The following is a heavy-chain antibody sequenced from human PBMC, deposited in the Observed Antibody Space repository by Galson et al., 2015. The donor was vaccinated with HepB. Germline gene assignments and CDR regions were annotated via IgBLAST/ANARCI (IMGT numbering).Heavy chain of an antibody. D-gene: IGHD3-22*01. CDR3: AKDQDSSGYYPFDY. V-gene: IGHV3-23*01. CDR2: ISGSGGTT. Sequence: SLRLSCAASGFTFSSYAMGWVRQAPGKGLEWVSTISGSGGTTYYADSVKGRFTISRDNSKNTVYLQMSSLRAEDTAVYYCAKDQDSSGYYPFDYWGQGTL. CDR1: GFTFSSYA. J-gene: IGHJ4*02.